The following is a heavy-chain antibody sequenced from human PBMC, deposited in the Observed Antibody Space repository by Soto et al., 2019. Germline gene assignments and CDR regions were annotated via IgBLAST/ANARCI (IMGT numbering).Heavy chain of an antibody. V-gene: IGHV1-18*01. CDR3: AIGIEAPSGDDAFDI. CDR2: ISAYNGNT. J-gene: IGHJ3*02. D-gene: IGHD6-13*01. Sequence: QVQLVQSGAEVKKPGASVKVSCKASGYTFTSYGISWVRQAPGQGLEWMGWISAYNGNTNYAQKLQGRVTMTTDTYTSTGYMELRSLRSDDTDVYYCAIGIEAPSGDDAFDIWGQGKMVTDSS. CDR1: GYTFTSYG.